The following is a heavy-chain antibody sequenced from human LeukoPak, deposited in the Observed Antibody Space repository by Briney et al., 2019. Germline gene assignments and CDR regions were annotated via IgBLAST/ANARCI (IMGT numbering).Heavy chain of an antibody. Sequence: ASVKVSCKASGYAFTSYGNIWVRQAPGQGLEWMGWISPYNGNTNYARKLQGRVTMTTDTSTSTAYMELRSLRSDDTAVYYCASCHCTNGVCYGECEYFQHWGQGTLVTVSS. CDR3: ASCHCTNGVCYGECEYFQH. CDR1: GYAFTSYG. CDR2: ISPYNGNT. V-gene: IGHV1-18*01. D-gene: IGHD2-8*01. J-gene: IGHJ1*01.